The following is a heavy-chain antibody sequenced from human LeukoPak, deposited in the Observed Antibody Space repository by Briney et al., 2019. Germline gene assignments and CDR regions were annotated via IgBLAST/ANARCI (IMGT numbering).Heavy chain of an antibody. CDR1: GFTFSSYS. CDR3: WAFGY. J-gene: IGHJ4*02. Sequence: GGSLRLSCAASGFTFSSYSMNWVREAPGEGLEWVSYISSSSSTIYYADSVQGRFTISRDNAKNSLYLQMKGLRAEDTAVYYCWAFGYWGQGTLVTVSS. D-gene: IGHD7-27*01. CDR2: ISSSSSTI. V-gene: IGHV3-48*04.